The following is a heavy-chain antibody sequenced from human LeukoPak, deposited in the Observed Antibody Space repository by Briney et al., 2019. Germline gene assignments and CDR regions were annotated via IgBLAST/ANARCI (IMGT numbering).Heavy chain of an antibody. V-gene: IGHV1-69*04. D-gene: IGHD2-2*01. CDR2: IIPILGIA. CDR1: GGTFSSYA. CDR3: ARDGRYCSSTSCYPDNWFDP. J-gene: IGHJ5*02. Sequence: SVKVSCKASGGTFSSYAISWVRQAPGQGLEWMGRIIPILGIANYAQKFQGRVTITRNTSISTAYMELSSLRSEDTAVYYCARDGRYCSSTSCYPDNWFDPWGQGTLVTVSS.